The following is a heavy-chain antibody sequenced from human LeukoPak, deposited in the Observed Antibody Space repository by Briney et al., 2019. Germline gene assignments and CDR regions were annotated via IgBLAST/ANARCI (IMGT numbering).Heavy chain of an antibody. V-gene: IGHV1-18*01. CDR2: ISAYNGNT. J-gene: IGHJ4*02. D-gene: IGHD6-6*01. Sequence: ASVKVSCKASGYTFTSYGISWVRQAPGQGLEWMGWISAYNGNTNYAQKLQGRVTMTTDTSTSTAYMELRSLRSDDTAVYYCARSSLYSSSSSFDYWGQGTPVTVSS. CDR1: GYTFTSYG. CDR3: ARSSLYSSSSSFDY.